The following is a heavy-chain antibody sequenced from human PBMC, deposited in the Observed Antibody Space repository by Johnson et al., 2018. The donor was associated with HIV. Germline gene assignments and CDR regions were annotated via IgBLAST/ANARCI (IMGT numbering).Heavy chain of an antibody. V-gene: IGHV3-66*01. J-gene: IGHJ3*02. CDR3: AREGLFSDAFDI. Sequence: VQLVESGGGLVQPGGSLRLSCAASGFTVSSTYMSWVRQAPGKGLEWVSVIYSGGSTYYADSVKGRFTSSRDNSKNTLYLQMNSLRAEDTAVYYCAREGLFSDAFDIWGQGTMVTVSS. CDR2: IYSGGST. D-gene: IGHD3-3*01. CDR1: GFTVSSTY.